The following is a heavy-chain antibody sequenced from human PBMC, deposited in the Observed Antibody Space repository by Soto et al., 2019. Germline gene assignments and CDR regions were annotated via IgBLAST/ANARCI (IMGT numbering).Heavy chain of an antibody. CDR1: GYTFTSYY. CDR3: ARDHTPRYYYYGMDV. CDR2: INPSGGST. Sequence: ASVKASCKASGYTFTSYYMHWVRQAPGQGLEWMGIINPSGGSTSYAQKFQGRVTMTRDTSTSTVYMELSSLRSEDTAVYYCARDHTPRYYYYGMDVWGQGTTVTVSS. J-gene: IGHJ6*02. V-gene: IGHV1-46*01.